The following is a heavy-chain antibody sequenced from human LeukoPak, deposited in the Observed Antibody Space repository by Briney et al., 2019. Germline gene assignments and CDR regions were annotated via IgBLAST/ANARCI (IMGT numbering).Heavy chain of an antibody. V-gene: IGHV3-30*02. D-gene: IGHD1-26*01. J-gene: IGHJ4*02. CDR2: IRYDGSNK. CDR3: AKTAPRVSGSYELDY. CDR1: GFTFSSYG. Sequence: PGGSLRLSCAASGFTFSSYGMHWVRQAPGKGLEWVAFIRYDGSNKYYADSVKGRFTISRDNSKNTLYLQMNSLRAEDTAVYYCAKTAPRVSGSYELDYWGQGTLVTVSS.